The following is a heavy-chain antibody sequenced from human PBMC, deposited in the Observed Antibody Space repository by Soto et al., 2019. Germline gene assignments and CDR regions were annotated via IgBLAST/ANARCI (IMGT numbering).Heavy chain of an antibody. CDR3: AKGGSSSWYLDY. D-gene: IGHD6-13*01. CDR2: ISGSGGST. Sequence: EVQLLESGGGLVQPGGSLRLSCAASGFTFSSYAMSWVRQAPGKGLEWVSAISGSGGSTYYADSVKGRFTISRENSKNTLYLQMNSLRAEDTAVYYFAKGGSSSWYLDYWGQGTLVTVSS. J-gene: IGHJ4*02. V-gene: IGHV3-23*01. CDR1: GFTFSSYA.